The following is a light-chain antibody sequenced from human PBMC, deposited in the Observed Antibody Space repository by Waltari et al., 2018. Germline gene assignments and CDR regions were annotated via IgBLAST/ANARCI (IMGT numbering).Light chain of an antibody. J-gene: IGKJ2*01. CDR3: QQSYNTPQT. CDR1: QSISSY. Sequence: DIQMTQSPSSLSASVGDRVTSTCRASQSISSYLNWYQQNPGKAPKLLIYAASSLQSGVPSRFSGSGSGTDFTLTISSLQPEDFATYYCQQSYNTPQTFGQGTKVESK. CDR2: AAS. V-gene: IGKV1-39*01.